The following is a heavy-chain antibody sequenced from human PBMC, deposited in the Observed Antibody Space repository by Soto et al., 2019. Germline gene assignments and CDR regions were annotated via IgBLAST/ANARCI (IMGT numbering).Heavy chain of an antibody. CDR2: INPSGGST. D-gene: IGHD2-8*01. CDR3: ARSGWDCTNGVCYTLGSNYYYMDV. CDR1: GYTFTSYY. V-gene: IGHV1-46*03. Sequence: ASVKVSCKASGYTFTSYYMHWVRQAPGQGLEWMGIINPSGGSTSYAQKFQGRVTMTRDTSTSTVYMELSSLRSEDTAVYYCARSGWDCTNGVCYTLGSNYYYMDVWAKGPRSPSP. J-gene: IGHJ6*03.